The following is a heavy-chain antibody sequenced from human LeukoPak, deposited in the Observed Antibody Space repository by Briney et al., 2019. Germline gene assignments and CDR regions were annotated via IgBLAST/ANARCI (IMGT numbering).Heavy chain of an antibody. CDR2: IFHSGST. J-gene: IGHJ4*02. CDR1: GASIIGPKW. CDR3: ARGIVDDYGGTYQHLDF. Sequence: SGTLSLTCTVSGASIIGPKWWNWVRLSPGKGMEWIGEIFHSGSTHYNPSLKSRVTISVDTPKNQFSLKLNSVTAADTAVYYCARGIVDDYGGTYQHLDFWGQGTLVTVSS. D-gene: IGHD4-23*01. V-gene: IGHV4-4*02.